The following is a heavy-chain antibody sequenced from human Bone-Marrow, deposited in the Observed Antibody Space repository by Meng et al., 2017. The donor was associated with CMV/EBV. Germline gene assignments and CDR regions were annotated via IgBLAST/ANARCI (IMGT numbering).Heavy chain of an antibody. D-gene: IGHD1/OR15-1a*01. CDR1: GFTFSHYA. CDR3: TRELEQPNAANAFAI. J-gene: IGHJ3*02. Sequence: GGSLRLSCVASGFTFSHYAMNWVRQAPGKGLEWVGFIRSKAYGGTTEYAASVKGRFTTSRDDSKSIAYLQMNSLKTEDTAVYYCTRELEQPNAANAFAIWGQRTMVTVSS. CDR2: IRSKAYGGTT. V-gene: IGHV3-49*04.